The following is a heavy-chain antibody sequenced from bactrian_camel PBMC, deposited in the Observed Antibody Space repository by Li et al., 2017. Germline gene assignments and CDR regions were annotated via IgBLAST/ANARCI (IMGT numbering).Heavy chain of an antibody. CDR3: AAVGENDTCDGSWWKRTKY. V-gene: IGHV3S40*01. J-gene: IGHJ4*01. CDR2: INSGGDST. D-gene: IGHD7*01. CDR1: GDTYSYNC. Sequence: VQLVESGGGSVLAGGSLRLSCAASGDTYSYNCMGWVRQAPGKGLEWVSAINSGGDSTYYADSMKGRFTISRDNAKNTLWLQMNSLKPEDTATYYCAAVGENDTCDGSWWKRTKYWGPGTQVTVS.